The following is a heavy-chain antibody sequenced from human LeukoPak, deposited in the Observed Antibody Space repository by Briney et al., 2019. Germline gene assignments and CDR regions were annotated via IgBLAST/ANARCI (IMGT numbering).Heavy chain of an antibody. CDR1: GFNFSNSW. CDR2: ISSDGSST. CDR3: ARSTPDN. V-gene: IGHV3-74*01. Sequence: GGSLSLSCAASGFNFSNSWMHWVRQAPGKGRMWVSRISSDGSSTIYADSVKGRFTISRDNAKNTLYLQMNSLRAEDTADYYCARSTPDNWGQGTLVTVSS. D-gene: IGHD2-15*01. J-gene: IGHJ4*02.